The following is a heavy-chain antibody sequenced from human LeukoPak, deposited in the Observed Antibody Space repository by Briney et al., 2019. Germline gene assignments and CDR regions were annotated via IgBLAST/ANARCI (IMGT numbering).Heavy chain of an antibody. J-gene: IGHJ4*02. CDR2: IIPIFGTA. CDR3: ARGPSVGYSYGSFDF. CDR1: GGTFSSYA. V-gene: IGHV1-69*01. D-gene: IGHD5-18*01. Sequence: ASVKVSCKASGGTFSSYAISWVRQAPGQGLEWMGGIIPIFGTANYAQKFQGRVTITADESTSTAYMELSSLRSEDTAVYYCARGPSVGYSYGSFDFWGQGTLVIVSS.